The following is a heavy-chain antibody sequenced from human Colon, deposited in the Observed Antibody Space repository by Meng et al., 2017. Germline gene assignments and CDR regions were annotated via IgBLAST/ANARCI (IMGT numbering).Heavy chain of an antibody. CDR2: SNPSWRT. V-gene: IGHV4-4*02. J-gene: IGHJ4*02. CDR3: ARKRTSPGTLGSDY. Sequence: QQQPLDAARAAVMPSSNLPPTTATTGGSISSGNGWTLVRQPPGKGLGCIGESNPSWRTKSNPSLEVRVTRLLDKTKNQFSLELNPVPAADTAIDFCARKRTSPGTLGSDYWGQGTLVTVSS. D-gene: IGHD6-13*01. CDR1: GGSISSGNG.